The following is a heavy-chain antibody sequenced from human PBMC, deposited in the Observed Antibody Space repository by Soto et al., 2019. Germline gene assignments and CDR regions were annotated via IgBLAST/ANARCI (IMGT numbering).Heavy chain of an antibody. J-gene: IGHJ6*03. CDR2: IYYSGNT. D-gene: IGHD2-15*01. Sequence: QLQLQESGPGLVKPSETLSLTCTVSGGSVSSGSYYWGWIRQPPGKGLEWIGSIYYSGNTYYNPSRKSRGTRSVDTSKNQFALKLSSVTAADTAVYYCARHVGGYYYYMDVWGKGTTVTVSS. CDR1: GGSVSSGSYY. V-gene: IGHV4-39*01. CDR3: ARHVGGYYYYMDV.